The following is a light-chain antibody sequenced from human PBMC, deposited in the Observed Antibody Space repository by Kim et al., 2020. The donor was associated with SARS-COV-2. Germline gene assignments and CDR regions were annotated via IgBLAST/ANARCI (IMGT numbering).Light chain of an antibody. V-gene: IGKV1-8*01. J-gene: IGKJ1*01. CDR2: AAS. Sequence: ASTGDRVNISCRASQGISSYLAWYQQKPGKAPKLLIYAASTLQRGVPSRFSGSGSGTDFTLTISCLQAEDFATNYCQQYYSYPPTFGQGNKVDIK. CDR3: QQYYSYPPT. CDR1: QGISSY.